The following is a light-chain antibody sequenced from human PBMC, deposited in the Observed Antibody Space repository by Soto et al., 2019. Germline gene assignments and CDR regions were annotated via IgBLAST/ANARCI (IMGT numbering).Light chain of an antibody. CDR1: QSVSNNY. Sequence: EIVLTQSPATLSLSPGERATLSCGASQSVSNNYVAWFQQKPGLAPRLLIYDASSRATGVPDRFSGSGSGTDFPRTISRLEPEDSAVYYCQQYGYLQNFSPGTKVDIK. CDR3: QQYGYLQN. V-gene: IGKV3D-20*01. CDR2: DAS. J-gene: IGKJ3*01.